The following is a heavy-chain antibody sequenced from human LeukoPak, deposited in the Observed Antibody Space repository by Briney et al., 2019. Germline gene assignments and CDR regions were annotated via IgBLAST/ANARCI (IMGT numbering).Heavy chain of an antibody. V-gene: IGHV3-23*01. CDR1: GFTFSSYA. D-gene: IGHD6-6*01. Sequence: GGSLRLSCAASGFTFSSYAMNWVRQAPGKGLGWVSGISNSGGSTYYADSVKGRFTISRDNSKNTLYLQMNSLRAEDTAVYYCAKETSSSFDYWGQGTLVTVSS. J-gene: IGHJ4*02. CDR2: ISNSGGST. CDR3: AKETSSSFDY.